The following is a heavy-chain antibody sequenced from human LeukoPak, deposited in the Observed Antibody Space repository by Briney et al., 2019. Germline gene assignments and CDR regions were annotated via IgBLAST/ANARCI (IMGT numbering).Heavy chain of an antibody. J-gene: IGHJ6*02. CDR3: ARGGSGSHSTFMGMDV. Sequence: GGSLRLSCAASGFTFSSYIMYWVRQAPGKGLEWVAVISDDGSNKYYADSVKGRFTISRDNSKNTLYLQMNSLRAEDTAVYYCARGGSGSHSTFMGMDVWGQGTTVTVSS. D-gene: IGHD3-10*01. CDR1: GFTFSSYI. CDR2: ISDDGSNK. V-gene: IGHV3-30-3*01.